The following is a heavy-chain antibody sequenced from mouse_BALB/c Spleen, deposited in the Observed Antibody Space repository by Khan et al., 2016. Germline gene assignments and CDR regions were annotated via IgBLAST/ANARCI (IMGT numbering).Heavy chain of an antibody. CDR2: INTNTGEP. Sequence: QIQLVQSGPELKKPGETVKISCKASGYTFTNYGMNWVKQAPGKGLKWMGWINTNTGEPTYAEEFKGRFAFSLETSASTAYLQINNLKNEDTATYFCARGVLIFDYWGQGTTLTVSS. V-gene: IGHV9-3*02. CDR1: GYTFTNYG. D-gene: IGHD1-1*01. J-gene: IGHJ2*01. CDR3: ARGVLIFDY.